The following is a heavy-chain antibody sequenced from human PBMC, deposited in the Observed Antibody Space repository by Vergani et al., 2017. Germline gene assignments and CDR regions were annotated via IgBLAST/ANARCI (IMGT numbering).Heavy chain of an antibody. CDR1: GFTSSSYG. D-gene: IGHD6-19*01. CDR2: ISYDGSNK. CDR3: AKVWDSSGGTTPYSY. Sequence: QVQLVESGGGVVQPGRSLRLSCAASGFTSSSYGMHWVCQAPGKGLGWVAVISYDGSNKYYADPVKGRFTISRDNSKNKLYLQMNSLRAEDTAVYYCAKVWDSSGGTTPYSYWGQGTLVTVSS. J-gene: IGHJ4*02. V-gene: IGHV3-30*18.